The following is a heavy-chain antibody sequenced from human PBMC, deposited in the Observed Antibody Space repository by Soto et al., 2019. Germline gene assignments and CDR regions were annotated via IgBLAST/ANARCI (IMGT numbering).Heavy chain of an antibody. CDR1: GFSLSSYW. CDR3: ARTKFNWNYPRNPSRIDY. V-gene: IGHV3-74*01. Sequence: GTLRLSCAAAGFSLSSYWMDWVRQAPGRGLVWVSRINSDGSSTSYADSVKGRFTISRDNAKNTLYLQMNSLRAEDTAVYYCARTKFNWNYPRNPSRIDYWGQGTLVTVSS. J-gene: IGHJ4*02. D-gene: IGHD1-7*01. CDR2: INSDGSST.